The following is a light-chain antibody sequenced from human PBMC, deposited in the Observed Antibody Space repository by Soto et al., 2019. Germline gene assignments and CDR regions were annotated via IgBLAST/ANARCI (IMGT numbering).Light chain of an antibody. J-gene: IGLJ3*02. Sequence: QSALTQPASVSGSPGQSITISCTGTSSDLGSYNYVSWYRQHPGKAPKVLLYEVNNRPSGVSNRFSGSKSGNTASLTISGLQAEDEADYYCSAYTGSTLVFGGGNKLTVL. CDR2: EVN. V-gene: IGLV2-14*03. CDR3: SAYTGSTLV. CDR1: SSDLGSYNY.